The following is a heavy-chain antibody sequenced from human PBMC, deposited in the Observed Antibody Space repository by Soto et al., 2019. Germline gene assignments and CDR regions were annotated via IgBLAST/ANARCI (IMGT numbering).Heavy chain of an antibody. D-gene: IGHD3-22*01. CDR3: ARGQGPYYYDSSGLRHWFDP. J-gene: IGHJ5*02. V-gene: IGHV1-69*02. CDR1: GGTFSSYT. CDR2: IIPILGIA. Sequence: QVQLVQSGAEVKKPGSSVKVSCKASGGTFSSYTISWVRQAPGQGLEWMGRIIPILGIANYAQKFQGRVTITADKSTSTAYMELSSLRSEDTAVYYCARGQGPYYYDSSGLRHWFDPWGQGTLVTVSS.